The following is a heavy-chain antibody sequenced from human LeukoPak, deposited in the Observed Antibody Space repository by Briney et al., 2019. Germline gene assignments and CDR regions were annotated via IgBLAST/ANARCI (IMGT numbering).Heavy chain of an antibody. J-gene: IGHJ4*02. CDR3: ARAPAHYYDSSDHYYVGESYFDY. CDR2: ISSSGSTI. V-gene: IGHV3-48*03. Sequence: GGSLRLSCAASGFTFSSYEMNWVRQAPGKGLEWVSYISSSGSTIYYAGSVKGRFTISRDNAKNSLYLQMNSLRAEDTAVYYCARAPAHYYDSSDHYYVGESYFDYWGQGTLVTVSS. CDR1: GFTFSSYE. D-gene: IGHD3-22*01.